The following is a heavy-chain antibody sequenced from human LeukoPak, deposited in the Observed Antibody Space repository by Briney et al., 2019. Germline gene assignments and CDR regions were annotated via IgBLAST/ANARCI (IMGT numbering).Heavy chain of an antibody. CDR2: ISSSSSYI. J-gene: IGHJ4*02. V-gene: IGHV3-21*01. CDR3: ARGDFWSGYHQH. D-gene: IGHD3-3*01. CDR1: GFTFSSYS. Sequence: PGGSLRLSCAASGFTFSSYSMNWVRQAPGKGLEWVSSISSSSSYIYYADSVKGRFTISRDNAKNSLYLQMNSLRAEDTAVYYCARGDFWSGYHQHWGQGTLVTVSS.